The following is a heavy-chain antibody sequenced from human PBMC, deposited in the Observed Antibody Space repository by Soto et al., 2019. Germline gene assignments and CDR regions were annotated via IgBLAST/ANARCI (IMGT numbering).Heavy chain of an antibody. CDR1: GFSLSTDGVG. CDR2: IYWDDDK. Sequence: SGPTLVNPTQPLTLTCTFSGFSLSTDGVGVAWIRQPPGKALEWLALIYWDDDKRYRPSLKSRLTITKDTSKNQVVLTITNMDPVDTATYYCVNRGSKWGRWYARFDPWGQGTL. D-gene: IGHD1-26*01. V-gene: IGHV2-5*02. J-gene: IGHJ5*02. CDR3: VNRGSKWGRWYARFDP.